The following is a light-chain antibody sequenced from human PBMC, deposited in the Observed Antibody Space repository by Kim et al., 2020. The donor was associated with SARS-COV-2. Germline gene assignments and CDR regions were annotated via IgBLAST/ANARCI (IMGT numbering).Light chain of an antibody. CDR1: SSDIGKYNR. J-gene: IGLJ3*02. CDR2: EVS. V-gene: IGLV2-18*02. CDR3: SSYASSSPWV. Sequence: GQPVTISCTGTSSDIGKYNRVSWFQQPPGAAPKVLIYEVSNRPAGVPDRFSGSKSGNTASLTISGLQAEDAADYYCSSYASSSPWVFGGGTQLTVL.